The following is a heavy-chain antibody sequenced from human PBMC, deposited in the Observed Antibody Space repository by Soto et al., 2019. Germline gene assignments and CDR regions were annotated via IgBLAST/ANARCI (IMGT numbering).Heavy chain of an antibody. D-gene: IGHD2-21*01. V-gene: IGHV1-3*04. CDR3: AKGSRMWTPDY. CDR2: INTGNGNT. CDR1: GYTFTDYA. Sequence: ASVKVSCKASGYTFTDYAMHWVRQAPGQRLEWMGWINTGNGNTKFSLKFQGRVTITRDTSATTAYMELTSLRSEDTAVYYCAKGSRMWTPDYWGQGTLVTVSS. J-gene: IGHJ4*02.